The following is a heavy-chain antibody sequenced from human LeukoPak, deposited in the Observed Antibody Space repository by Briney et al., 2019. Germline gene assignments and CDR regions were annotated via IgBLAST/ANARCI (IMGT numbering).Heavy chain of an antibody. CDR1: GYTFTSYY. CDR2: INPSGGST. V-gene: IGHV1-46*01. D-gene: IGHD4-17*01. CDR3: AKEAATTVTHDY. Sequence: GASVKVSCKASGYTFTSYYMHWVRQAPGQGLEWMGIINPSGGSTSYAQKFQGRVTMTRDTSTSTVYMELSSLRSEDTAVYYCAKEAATTVTHDYWGQGTLVTVSS. J-gene: IGHJ4*02.